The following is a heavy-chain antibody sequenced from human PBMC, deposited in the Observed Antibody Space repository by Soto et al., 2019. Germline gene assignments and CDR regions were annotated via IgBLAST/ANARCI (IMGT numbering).Heavy chain of an antibody. CDR2: IYYSERTSYNSGST. V-gene: IGHV4-39*01. J-gene: IGHJ5*02. CDR1: GDSMTSSSYY. CDR3: ARHTRNQFGP. Sequence: QLQLQESGPGLVKPSETLSLTCTVSGDSMTSSSYYWGWIRQPPGKGLEWIGSIYYSERTSYNSGSTYYAPSFKSRATISGDTSKSQFSLKLSSVTAADTAVYYCARHTRNQFGPWGQGTLVTVSS.